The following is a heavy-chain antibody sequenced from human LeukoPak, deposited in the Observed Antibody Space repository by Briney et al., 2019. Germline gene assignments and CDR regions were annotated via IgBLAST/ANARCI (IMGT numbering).Heavy chain of an antibody. CDR2: ISGSGGST. J-gene: IGHJ4*02. CDR3: ARGPQTVIGFDY. Sequence: GRSLRLSCAASGFTFSSYAMSWVRQAPGKGLEWVSAISGSGGSTYYADSVKGRFTISRDNSKNTLYLQMNSLRAEDTAVYYCARGPQTVIGFDYWGQGTLVTVSS. D-gene: IGHD3-10*01. V-gene: IGHV3-23*01. CDR1: GFTFSSYA.